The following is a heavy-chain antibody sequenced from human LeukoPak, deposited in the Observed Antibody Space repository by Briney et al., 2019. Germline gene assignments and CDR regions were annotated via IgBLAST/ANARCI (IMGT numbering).Heavy chain of an antibody. D-gene: IGHD3-9*01. V-gene: IGHV5-51*01. CDR1: GYSFTSYW. CDR3: ARHNGRAYYDILTGYYPPYYYYYYMDV. CDR2: IYPGDSGT. J-gene: IGHJ6*03. Sequence: GESLKISCKGSGYSFTSYWIGWVRQMPGKGLEWMGIIYPGDSGTRYNPSFQGQVTISADKSISTAYLQWSSLKASDTAMYYCARHNGRAYYDILTGYYPPYYYYYYMDVWGKGTTVTVSS.